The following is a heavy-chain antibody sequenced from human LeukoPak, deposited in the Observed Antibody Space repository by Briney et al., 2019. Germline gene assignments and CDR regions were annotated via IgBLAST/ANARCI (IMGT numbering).Heavy chain of an antibody. CDR2: IKQDGSEK. CDR3: ARGVNFDY. CDR1: GFTFSDFY. V-gene: IGHV3-7*01. D-gene: IGHD3-22*01. Sequence: GGSLRLSCAASGFTFSDFYMSWIRQAPGKGLEWVANIKQDGSEKYYVDSVKGRFTISRDNAKNSLYLQMNSLRAEDTAVYYCARGVNFDYWGQGTLVTVSS. J-gene: IGHJ4*02.